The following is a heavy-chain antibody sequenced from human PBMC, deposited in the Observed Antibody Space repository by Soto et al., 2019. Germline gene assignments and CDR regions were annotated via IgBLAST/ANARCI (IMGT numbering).Heavy chain of an antibody. CDR3: ARDGYSGYDLVY. CDR1: GFTISSYG. V-gene: IGHV3-33*01. J-gene: IGHJ4*02. CDR2: IWYDGSNK. D-gene: IGHD5-12*01. Sequence: GGSLRLSCAASGFTISSYGMHWVRQAPGKGLEWVAVIWYDGSNKYYADSVKGRFTISRDNSKNTLYLQMNSLRAEDTAVYYCARDGYSGYDLVYWGQGTLVTVSS.